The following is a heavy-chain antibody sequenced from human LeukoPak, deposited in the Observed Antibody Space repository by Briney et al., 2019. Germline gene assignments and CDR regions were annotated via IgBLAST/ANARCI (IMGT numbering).Heavy chain of an antibody. J-gene: IGHJ4*02. CDR1: GYTFTGYY. Sequence: ASVKASCKASGYTFTGYYMHWVRQAPGQGLEWMGWINPNSGGTNYAQKFQGRVTMTRDTSISTAYMELSRLRSDDTAVYYCARGLRISYGSGSNFDYWGQGTLVTVSS. V-gene: IGHV1-2*02. CDR3: ARGLRISYGSGSNFDY. CDR2: INPNSGGT. D-gene: IGHD3-10*01.